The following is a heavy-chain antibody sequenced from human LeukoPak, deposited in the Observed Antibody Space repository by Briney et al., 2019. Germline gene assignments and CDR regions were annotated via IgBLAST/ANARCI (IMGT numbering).Heavy chain of an antibody. V-gene: IGHV3-30*18. Sequence: PGGSLRLSCAASGFTFSSYGMHWVRQAPGKGLEWVAMTTFDGSYKNYADSVKGRFTISRDNSKNRLYLQMNSLRTEDTAVYYCTKWVQVWLVGDFWGQGTLVTVSS. D-gene: IGHD5-18*01. CDR1: GFTFSSYG. CDR2: TTFDGSYK. CDR3: TKWVQVWLVGDF. J-gene: IGHJ4*02.